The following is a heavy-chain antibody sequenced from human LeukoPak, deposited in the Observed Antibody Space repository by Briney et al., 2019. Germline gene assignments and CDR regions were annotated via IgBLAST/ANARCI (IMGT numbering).Heavy chain of an antibody. CDR3: ARVSWSAWHYFDY. V-gene: IGHV4-34*01. D-gene: IGHD6-13*01. J-gene: IGHJ4*02. CDR2: INHSGST. CDR1: GGSFSGYY. Sequence: RSSETLSLTCAVYGGSFSGYYWSWIRQPPGKGLEWIGEINHSGSTNYNPSLKSRVTISVDTSKNQFSLKLSSVTAADTAVYYCARVSWSAWHYFDYWGQETLVTVSS.